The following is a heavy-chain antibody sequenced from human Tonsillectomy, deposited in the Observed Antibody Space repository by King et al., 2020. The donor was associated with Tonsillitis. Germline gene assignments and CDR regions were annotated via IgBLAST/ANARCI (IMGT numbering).Heavy chain of an antibody. CDR3: ARGWQWLPPCAMDV. CDR2: VSAYNGNT. Sequence: VQLVESGAEVKKPGASVKVSCKASGYSFTSYGTSWVRQAPGQGLEWMGWVSAYNGNTNYAQRLQGRVTMTTDTSTSTAYMELRSLRSDDTAVYYCARGWQWLPPCAMDVWGQGTTVTVSS. CDR1: GYSFTSYG. J-gene: IGHJ6*02. D-gene: IGHD6-19*01. V-gene: IGHV1-18*01.